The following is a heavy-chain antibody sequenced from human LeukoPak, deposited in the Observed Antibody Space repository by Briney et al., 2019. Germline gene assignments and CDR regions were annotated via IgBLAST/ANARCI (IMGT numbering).Heavy chain of an antibody. CDR3: AISIQAAAIPAFDF. J-gene: IGHJ4*02. V-gene: IGHV1-2*02. CDR2: INPNSGGT. Sequence: ASVKVSCKASGYTFTGYYMHWVRQAPGQGLEWMGWINPNSGGTNYAQKFQGRVTMTRDTSISTAYMELSSLTSDDTALFYCAISIQAAAIPAFDFWGQGTQVTISS. CDR1: GYTFTGYY. D-gene: IGHD2-21*02.